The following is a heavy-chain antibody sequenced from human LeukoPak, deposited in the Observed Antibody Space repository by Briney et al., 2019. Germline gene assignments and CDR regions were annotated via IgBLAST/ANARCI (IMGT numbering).Heavy chain of an antibody. CDR1: GFTFSIYS. V-gene: IGHV3-48*02. CDR3: ATADTARITPDFDF. Sequence: GGSLRLSCAASGFTFSIYSMNWVRQAPGKGREWVSYICSSSVNTHYADSVKGRLTISRDDEKHSLYLQMNSLRDKDTAVYYCATADTARITPDFDFWGQGTLVTVSS. J-gene: IGHJ4*02. D-gene: IGHD5-18*01. CDR2: ICSSSVNT.